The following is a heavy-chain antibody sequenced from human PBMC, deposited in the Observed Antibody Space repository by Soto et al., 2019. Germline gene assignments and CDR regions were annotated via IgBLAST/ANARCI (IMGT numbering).Heavy chain of an antibody. J-gene: IGHJ3*02. CDR2: INPGGGST. V-gene: IGHV1-46*01. Sequence: ASVKVSCKXSGYTFTNYYMHWVRQAPGQGLEWMGIINPGGGSTSSAQKFQGRVTMTRDTSTSTVYMELSSLRSEDTAVYYCARDRKQAHDNDSRTDAFDIWGQGTMVTVSS. CDR3: ARDRKQAHDNDSRTDAFDI. CDR1: GYTFTNYY. D-gene: IGHD3-22*01.